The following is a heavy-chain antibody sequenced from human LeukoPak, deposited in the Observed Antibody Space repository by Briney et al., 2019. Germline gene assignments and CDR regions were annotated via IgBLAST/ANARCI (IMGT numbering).Heavy chain of an antibody. D-gene: IGHD2/OR15-2a*01. V-gene: IGHV3-7*03. CDR1: GCAFSSYW. Sequence: GGSLRLSCAASGCAFSSYWMTWVGQAPGKGLEGVALLYEDGSRRPYLGSVKGRFTISRDNAQNSVFLPMNSPTAADTAVSYCATAVPSMDGYCAQGPLVTVSS. CDR2: LYEDGSRR. CDR3: ATAVPSMDGY. J-gene: IGHJ4*02.